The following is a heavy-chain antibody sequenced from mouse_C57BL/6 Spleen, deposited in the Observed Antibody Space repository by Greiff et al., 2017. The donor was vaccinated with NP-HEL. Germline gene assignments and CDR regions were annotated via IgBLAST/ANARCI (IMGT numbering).Heavy chain of an antibody. V-gene: IGHV1-81*01. CDR3: ASYYSNDYYAMDY. D-gene: IGHD2-5*01. J-gene: IGHJ4*01. Sequence: VQLVESGAELARPGASVKLSCKASGYTFTSYGISWVKQRTGQGLEWIGEIYPRSGNTYYNEKFKGKATLTADKSSSTAYMELRSLTSEDSAVYFCASYYSNDYYAMDYWGQGTSVTVSS. CDR2: IYPRSGNT. CDR1: GYTFTSYG.